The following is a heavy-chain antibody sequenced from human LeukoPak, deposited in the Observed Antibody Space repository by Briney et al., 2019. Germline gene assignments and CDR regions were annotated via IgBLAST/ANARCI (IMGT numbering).Heavy chain of an antibody. V-gene: IGHV3-30*03. D-gene: IGHD1-26*01. CDR1: GFTFSSYW. J-gene: IGHJ5*02. Sequence: PGGSLRLSCAASGFTFSSYWMSWVRQAPGKGLEWVAVISYDGSNKYYADSVKGRFTISRDNSKNTLYLQMNSLRAEDTAVYYCARGAWELLPGYNWFDPGGQGTLVTVSS. CDR3: ARGAWELLPGYNWFDP. CDR2: ISYDGSNK.